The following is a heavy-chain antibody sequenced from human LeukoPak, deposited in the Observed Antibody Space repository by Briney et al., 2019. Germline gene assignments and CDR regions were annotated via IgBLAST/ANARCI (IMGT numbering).Heavy chain of an antibody. CDR1: GYTFSRYY. Sequence: ASVKVSCKASGYTFSRYYMHWVRQAPGQGLEWMGFISLNSGDTNYAQKFQGRVTMTRDTSISTAHMELTRLMSDDTAMYYCARDESRSWDNALDVWGQGTKVIVS. V-gene: IGHV1-2*02. CDR3: ARDESRSWDNALDV. CDR2: ISLNSGDT. D-gene: IGHD1-26*01. J-gene: IGHJ3*01.